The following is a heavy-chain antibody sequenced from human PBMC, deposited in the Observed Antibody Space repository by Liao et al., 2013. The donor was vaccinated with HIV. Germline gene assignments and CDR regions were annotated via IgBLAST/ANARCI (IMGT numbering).Heavy chain of an antibody. J-gene: IGHJ5*02. CDR3: ARSSLLVRWFDP. V-gene: IGHV4-34*12. CDR1: GGSFSGYY. CDR2: IIHSGSA. Sequence: QVHLQQWGAGLLKPSETLSLTCAVYGGSFSGYYWSWIRQPPGKGLEWIGEIIHSGSANYNPSLKSRVTISVDTSKNQFSLRVRSVTAADTAVYYCARSSLLVRWFDPWGQGTLVTVSS.